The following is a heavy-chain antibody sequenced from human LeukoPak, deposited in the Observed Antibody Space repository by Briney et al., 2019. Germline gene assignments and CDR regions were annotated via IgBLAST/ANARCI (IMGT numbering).Heavy chain of an antibody. D-gene: IGHD4-17*01. CDR2: IIPIFGTA. Sequence: SVKVSCKASGGTFSSYAISWVRQAPGQGLEWMGGIIPIFGTANYAQKFQGRVTITADKSTSTAYMELSSLRSEDTAVYYCARDGRGYGDYGQNYYYYMDVWGKGTTVTVSS. CDR1: GGTFSSYA. CDR3: ARDGRGYGDYGQNYYYYMDV. J-gene: IGHJ6*03. V-gene: IGHV1-69*06.